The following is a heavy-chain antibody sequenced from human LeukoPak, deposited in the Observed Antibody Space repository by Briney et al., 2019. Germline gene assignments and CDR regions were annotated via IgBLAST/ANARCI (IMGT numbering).Heavy chain of an antibody. CDR3: ARQAAADYYFDY. V-gene: IGHV4-59*11. CDR2: IYYSGST. CDR1: GGSISSHY. J-gene: IGHJ4*02. D-gene: IGHD6-13*01. Sequence: SETLSLTCTVSGGSISSHYWSWIRQPPGKGLEWIGYIYYSGSTNYNPSFKSRVTISVDTSKNQFSLKLSSVTAADTAVYYCARQAAADYYFDYWGQGTLVTVSS.